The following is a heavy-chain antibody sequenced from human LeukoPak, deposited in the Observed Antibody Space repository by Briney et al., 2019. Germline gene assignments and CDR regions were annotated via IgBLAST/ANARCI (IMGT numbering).Heavy chain of an antibody. CDR2: IISKTGGGTT. CDR3: ANHSNVWLLRL. CDR1: GFAFTNVW. J-gene: IGHJ4*02. V-gene: IGHV3-15*01. D-gene: IGHD6-19*01. Sequence: GRSLSSPCAASGFAFTNVWMSWVRQTPGKGLEWVGRIISKTGGGTTDYAAPVKGRFTISRDDSKNTLYLQMSSLKTEDTAVYYCANHSNVWLLRLWRQGTLVTVSS.